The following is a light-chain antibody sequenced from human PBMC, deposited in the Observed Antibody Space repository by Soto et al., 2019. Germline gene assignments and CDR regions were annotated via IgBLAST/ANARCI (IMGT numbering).Light chain of an antibody. CDR1: QSISSY. CDR3: QQANSFPPT. Sequence: DIQMTQSPSSLSASVGDRVTITCRASQSISSYLNWYQQKPGKAPELLIYAASTLHDGVPSRFSGGGSGTDFTLSISSLQPEDFATYYCQQANSFPPTFGGGTKVDIK. V-gene: IGKV1-39*01. CDR2: AAS. J-gene: IGKJ4*01.